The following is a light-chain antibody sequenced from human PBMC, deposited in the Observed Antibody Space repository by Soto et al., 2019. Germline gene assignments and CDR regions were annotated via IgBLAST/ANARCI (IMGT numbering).Light chain of an antibody. CDR1: QSISSY. CDR3: QQSYSTPIT. CDR2: AAS. J-gene: IGKJ5*01. V-gene: IGKV1-39*01. Sequence: DVEITHSPSSLSASLGYIFTITFRASQSISSYLNWYQQKPGKAPKLLIYAASSLQSGVPSRFSGSGSGTDFTLTISSLQPEDFATYYCQQSYSTPITFGQGTRLEIK.